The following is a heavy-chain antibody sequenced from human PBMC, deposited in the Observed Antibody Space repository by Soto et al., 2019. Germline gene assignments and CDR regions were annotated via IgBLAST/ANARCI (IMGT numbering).Heavy chain of an antibody. CDR2: ISGSGGST. CDR1: GFTFSSYA. D-gene: IGHD3-10*01. J-gene: IGHJ4*02. CDR3: AKVYPDYYGSGSYYKPPFDY. V-gene: IGHV3-23*01. Sequence: GGSLRLSCAASGFTFSSYAMSWVRQAPGKGLEWVSAISGSGGSTYYADSVKGRFTISRDNSKNTLYLQMNSLRAEDTAVYYCAKVYPDYYGSGSYYKPPFDYWGQGTLVTVSS.